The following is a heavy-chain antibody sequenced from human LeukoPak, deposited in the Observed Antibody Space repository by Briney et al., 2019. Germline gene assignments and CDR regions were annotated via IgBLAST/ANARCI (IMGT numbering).Heavy chain of an antibody. J-gene: IGHJ4*02. CDR3: VSRNYYHSRGYFELYYFDY. CDR1: GFTFTTYW. V-gene: IGHV3-7*01. Sequence: GESLRLSCAASGFTFTTYWMSWVRQAPGKGLEWVANIKQDGTERYYVDSVKGRFTISRDNAKNSLHLQMNSLRAEDTAVYYCVSRNYYHSRGYFELYYFDYWGQGTLVTVSS. CDR2: IKQDGTER. D-gene: IGHD3-22*01.